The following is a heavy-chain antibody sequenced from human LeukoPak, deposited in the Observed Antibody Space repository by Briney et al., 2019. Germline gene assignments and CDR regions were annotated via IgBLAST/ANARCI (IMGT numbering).Heavy chain of an antibody. J-gene: IGHJ5*01. V-gene: IGHV1-2*02. D-gene: IGHD1-26*01. CDR2: VNPNSGDT. Sequence: AASVKVSCKASGYTFTGYYLHWVRQAPGQGLEWMGCVNPNSGDTNYAQKFQGSVTKTRDTSISTVYMELSRLRSDDTAVYYCARASGSYWWFDSWGQGTLVTVSS. CDR3: ARASGSYWWFDS. CDR1: GYTFTGYY.